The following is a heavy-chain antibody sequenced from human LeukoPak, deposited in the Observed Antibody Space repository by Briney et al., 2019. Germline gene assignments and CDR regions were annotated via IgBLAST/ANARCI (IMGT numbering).Heavy chain of an antibody. V-gene: IGHV3-30*02. CDR2: IRYDGSNK. CDR1: GFTFSSYG. Sequence: GGSLRLSCAASGFTFSSYGMHWVRQAPGKGLEWVAFIRYDGSNKYYADSVKGRFTISRDNSKNTVYLQMNSLRTEDTAVYYCAKVGNWKYGHHDYWGQGTLVTVSS. D-gene: IGHD1-7*01. J-gene: IGHJ4*02. CDR3: AKVGNWKYGHHDY.